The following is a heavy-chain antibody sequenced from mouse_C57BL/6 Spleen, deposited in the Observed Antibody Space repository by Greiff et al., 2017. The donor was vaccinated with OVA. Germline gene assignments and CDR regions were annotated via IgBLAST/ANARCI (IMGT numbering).Heavy chain of an antibody. V-gene: IGHV1-5*01. CDR2: IYPGNSDN. CDR1: GYTFTSYG. Sequence: VQLQQSGTVLARPGASVTMSCKTSGYTFTSYGMHWVKQRPGQGLEWIGAIYPGNSDNSYNQKFKGKAKLTAVTSASTAYMELSSLTNEDSAVYYCTSWYDYDAMDYWGQGTSVTVSS. D-gene: IGHD1-1*02. CDR3: TSWYDYDAMDY. J-gene: IGHJ4*01.